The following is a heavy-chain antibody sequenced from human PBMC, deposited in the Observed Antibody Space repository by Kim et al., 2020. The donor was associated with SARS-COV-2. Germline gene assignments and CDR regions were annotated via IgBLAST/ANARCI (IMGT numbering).Heavy chain of an antibody. D-gene: IGHD6-19*01. CDR1: GGSISSSSYY. Sequence: SETLSLTCTVSGGSISSSSYYWGWIRQPPGKGLEWIGSIYYSGSTYYNPSLKSRVTISVDTSKNQFSLKLSSVTAADTAVYYCARDQILRYSSGWANWFDPWGQGTLVTVSS. V-gene: IGHV4-39*07. CDR2: IYYSGST. J-gene: IGHJ5*02. CDR3: ARDQILRYSSGWANWFDP.